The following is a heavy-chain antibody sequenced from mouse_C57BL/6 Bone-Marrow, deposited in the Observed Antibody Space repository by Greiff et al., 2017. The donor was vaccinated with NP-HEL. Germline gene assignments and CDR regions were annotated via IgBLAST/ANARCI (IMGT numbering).Heavy chain of an antibody. Sequence: QVQLQQPGAELVKPGASVKMSCKASGYTFTSYWITWVKQRPGQGLEWIGDIYPGSGSTNYNEKFKSKATLTVDTSSSTAYMQLSSLTSEDSAVYYCARGGSNYVGLFDYWGQGTTLTVSS. CDR3: ARGGSNYVGLFDY. J-gene: IGHJ2*01. V-gene: IGHV1-55*01. CDR2: IYPGSGST. D-gene: IGHD2-5*01. CDR1: GYTFTSYW.